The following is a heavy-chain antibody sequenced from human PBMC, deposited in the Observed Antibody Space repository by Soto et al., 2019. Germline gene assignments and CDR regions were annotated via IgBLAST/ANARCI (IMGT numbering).Heavy chain of an antibody. CDR3: ARAQFHSGPGNYNNLMFEP. D-gene: IGHD3-10*01. V-gene: IGHV4-30-2*01. CDR2: IYESGTI. J-gene: IGHJ5*02. Sequence: SETLSLTCAVSGVSIGGAGYSWSWMGQPPGGGLDWIGYIYESGTILYNPSLKTRLTISLNWSDKQFSLTLNSVTAADTAVYYCARAQFHSGPGNYNNLMFEPWGQGTQVTVSS. CDR1: GVSIGGAGYS.